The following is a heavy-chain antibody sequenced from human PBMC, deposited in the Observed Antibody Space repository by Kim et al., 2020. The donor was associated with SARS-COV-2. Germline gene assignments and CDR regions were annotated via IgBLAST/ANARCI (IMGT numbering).Heavy chain of an antibody. CDR3: AREEGDGYNMY. J-gene: IGHJ4*02. CDR2: M. V-gene: IGHV3-21*01. Sequence: MYYADSVKGRFTLSRDNAKNSLYLQMNSLRAEDTAVYYCAREEGDGYNMYWGQGTLVTVSS. D-gene: IGHD5-12*01.